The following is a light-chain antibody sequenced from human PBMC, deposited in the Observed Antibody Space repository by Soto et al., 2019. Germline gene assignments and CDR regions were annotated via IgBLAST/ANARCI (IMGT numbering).Light chain of an antibody. CDR3: SSHTGSSTVV. CDR1: SSDVGGYNY. CDR2: EVS. V-gene: IGLV2-14*01. Sequence: QSALTQPASVSGSPGQSITISCTGTSSDVGGYNYVSWYQQHPGKAPKLMIYEVSNRPSGVSNRFSGSKSGNTAPLTISGSQADAEPDYSCSSHTGSSTVVFGGGTKLTVL. J-gene: IGLJ2*01.